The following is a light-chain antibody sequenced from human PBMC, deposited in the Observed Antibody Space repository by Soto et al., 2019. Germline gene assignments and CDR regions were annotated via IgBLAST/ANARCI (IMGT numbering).Light chain of an antibody. CDR1: QSVSSSQ. CDR3: QQFHISRT. CDR2: DAS. Sequence: EIVLTQSPGTVSLSPGERATLSCRASQSVSSSQLAWYQHKPGQAPRLLIYDASRRATGIPDRFSGSGSGTDFTLTITGLEPEDFAVYYCQQFHISRTFGQGTKVEIK. J-gene: IGKJ1*01. V-gene: IGKV3-20*01.